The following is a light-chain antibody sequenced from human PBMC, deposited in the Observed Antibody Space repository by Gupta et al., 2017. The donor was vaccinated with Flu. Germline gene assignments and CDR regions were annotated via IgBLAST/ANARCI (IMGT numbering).Light chain of an antibody. CDR1: QSLVDSHRNTY. CDR3: MQSEHWPWA. V-gene: IGKV2-30*01. CDR2: KVS. Sequence: VTHGQPASISGRSSQSLVDSHRNTYFNWFQQRPGQSPRRLTYKVSYRYSGVPDRFSGSGSGTDFTLKISRVEAEDVGIYCCMQSEHWPWAFGQGTTVEIK. J-gene: IGKJ1*01.